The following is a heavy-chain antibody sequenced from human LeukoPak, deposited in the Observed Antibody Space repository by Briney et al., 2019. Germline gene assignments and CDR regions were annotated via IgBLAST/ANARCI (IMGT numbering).Heavy chain of an antibody. J-gene: IGHJ4*02. CDR3: ARAGSNSHYYDSSGYYYFDY. D-gene: IGHD3-22*01. CDR1: GYTFTGYY. Sequence: GASVKVSCKASGYTFTGYYMHWVRQAPGQGLEWMGWINPNSGGTNYAQKFQGRVTMTRDTSISTAYMELSRLRSDDTAVYYCARAGSNSHYYDSSGYYYFDYWGQGTLVTVSS. CDR2: INPNSGGT. V-gene: IGHV1-2*02.